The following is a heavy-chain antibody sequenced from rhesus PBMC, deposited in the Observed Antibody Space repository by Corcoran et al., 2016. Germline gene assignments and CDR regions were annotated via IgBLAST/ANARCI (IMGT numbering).Heavy chain of an antibody. CDR1: GFTFSSYE. D-gene: IGHD3-34*01. V-gene: IGHV3-100*02. CDR3: TRDGVLGRFDY. Sequence: DVQLVESEGGLVKPGGSLRLSCVASGFTFSSYEMHWVRQDPGKGLEWVSFISESGGTRYYADSVKGRFTISRDNAKNALFLQMNSLRAEDTAVYYCTRDGVLGRFDYWGQGVLVTVSS. CDR2: ISESGGTR. J-gene: IGHJ4*01.